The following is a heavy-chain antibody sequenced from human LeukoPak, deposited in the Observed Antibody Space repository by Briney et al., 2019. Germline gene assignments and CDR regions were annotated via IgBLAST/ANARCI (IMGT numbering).Heavy chain of an antibody. Sequence: SETQSLTCAVYGGSFSGYYWSWIRQPPGKGLEWIGEINHSGSTNYNPSLKSRVTISVDTSKNQFSLKLSSVTAADTAVYYCARVRRGDYFDYWGQGTLVTVSS. V-gene: IGHV4-34*01. CDR3: ARVRRGDYFDY. J-gene: IGHJ4*02. CDR2: INHSGST. CDR1: GGSFSGYY. D-gene: IGHD5-12*01.